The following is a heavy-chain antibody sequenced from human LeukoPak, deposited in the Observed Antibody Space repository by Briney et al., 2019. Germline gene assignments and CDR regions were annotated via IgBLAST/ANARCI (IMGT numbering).Heavy chain of an antibody. J-gene: IGHJ3*02. V-gene: IGHV4-34*01. CDR1: GGSFSGYY. Sequence: SETLSLTCAVYGGSFSGYYWSWIRQPPGKGLEWIGEINHSGSTNYNPSLKSRVTISVDTSKNQFSLKLSSVTAADTAVYYCASSVVIWAFDIWGQGTKVTVSS. D-gene: IGHD4-23*01. CDR3: ASSVVIWAFDI. CDR2: INHSGST.